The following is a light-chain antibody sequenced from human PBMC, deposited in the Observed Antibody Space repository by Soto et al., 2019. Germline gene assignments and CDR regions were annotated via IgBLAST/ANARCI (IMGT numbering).Light chain of an antibody. J-gene: IGKJ2*01. Sequence: EIVLTQSPGPLSLSPGERATLSCRASQSVSNSFLAWYQQKPGQAPRLLIYGASNRATGIPDRFSGSGSGTDFTLTISRLEPEDFAVYYCQQYGSSPPYTFGQGTNLEI. CDR3: QQYGSSPPYT. V-gene: IGKV3-20*01. CDR1: QSVSNSF. CDR2: GAS.